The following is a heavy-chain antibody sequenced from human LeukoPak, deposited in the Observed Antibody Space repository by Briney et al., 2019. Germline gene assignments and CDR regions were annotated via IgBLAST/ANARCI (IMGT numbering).Heavy chain of an antibody. CDR3: ARGMYSTFGFDY. V-gene: IGHV1-2*02. J-gene: IGHJ4*02. Sequence: ASVKVSCKASGYTFTGYYMHWVRQAPGQGLEWMGWINPNSGGTNYAQKFQGRVTMTRDTSISTAYMELSGLRSDDTAVYYCARGMYSTFGFDYWGQGSLVTVSS. CDR1: GYTFTGYY. D-gene: IGHD4-11*01. CDR2: INPNSGGT.